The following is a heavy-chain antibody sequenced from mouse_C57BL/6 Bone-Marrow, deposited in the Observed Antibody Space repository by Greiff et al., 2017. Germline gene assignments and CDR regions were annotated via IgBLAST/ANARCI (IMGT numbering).Heavy chain of an antibody. Sequence: QVQLKESGAELVKPGASVKLSCKASGYTFTSYWMHWVKQRPGQGLEWIGMIHPNSGSTNYNEKFKSKATLTVDKSSSTAYMQLSSLTSEDSAVYYCARPYYSNLFAYWGQGTLVTVSA. D-gene: IGHD2-5*01. CDR1: GYTFTSYW. CDR2: IHPNSGST. CDR3: ARPYYSNLFAY. V-gene: IGHV1-64*01. J-gene: IGHJ3*01.